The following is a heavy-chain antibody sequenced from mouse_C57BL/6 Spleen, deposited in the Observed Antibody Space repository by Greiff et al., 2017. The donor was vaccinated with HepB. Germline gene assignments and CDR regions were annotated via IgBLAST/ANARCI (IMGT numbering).Heavy chain of an antibody. V-gene: IGHV2-5*01. Sequence: QVQLQQSGPGLVQPSQSLSITCTVSGFSLTSYGVHWVRQSPGKGLEWLGVIWRGGSTDYNAAFMSRLSITKDNSKSQVFFKMNSLQADDTAIYYCAKYYDYGGYAMDYWGQGTSVTVSS. CDR3: AKYYDYGGYAMDY. CDR2: IWRGGST. D-gene: IGHD2-4*01. CDR1: GFSLTSYG. J-gene: IGHJ4*01.